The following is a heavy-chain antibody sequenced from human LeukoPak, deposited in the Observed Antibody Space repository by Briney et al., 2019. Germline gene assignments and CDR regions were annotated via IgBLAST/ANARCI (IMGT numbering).Heavy chain of an antibody. CDR2: IYPGDSDT. CDR1: GYSFTSYW. Sequence: PGASLKISCKGSGYSFTSYWIGWVRQMPGKGLEWMGIIYPGDSDTRYSPSFQGQVTISADKSISTAYLQWSSLKASDTAMYYCATYCSSTSCQDAFDIWGQGTMVTVPS. J-gene: IGHJ3*02. D-gene: IGHD2-2*01. V-gene: IGHV5-51*01. CDR3: ATYCSSTSCQDAFDI.